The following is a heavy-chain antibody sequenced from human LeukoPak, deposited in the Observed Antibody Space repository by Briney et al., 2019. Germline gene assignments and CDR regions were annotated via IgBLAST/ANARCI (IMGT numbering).Heavy chain of an antibody. CDR1: GFTFNSYA. CDR3: AKDRTVGASYWYFDL. CDR2: IVGDTVT. D-gene: IGHD1-26*01. V-gene: IGHV3-23*01. Sequence: GGSLRLSCAASGFTFNSYAMSWVRQAPGKGLEWVSAIVGDTVTFYTDSVKGRFTISRDSSKNTLFLHMNTLRAEDTAIYYCAKDRTVGASYWYFDLWGRGTLVTVSS. J-gene: IGHJ2*01.